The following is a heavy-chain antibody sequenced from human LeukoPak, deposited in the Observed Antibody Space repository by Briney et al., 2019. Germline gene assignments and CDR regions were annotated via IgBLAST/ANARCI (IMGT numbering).Heavy chain of an antibody. CDR3: ARHSKSRGYCTNGVCYTSWFDP. Sequence: SETLSLTCTVSGGSISRSSYYWGWIRQPPGKGLEWIGSIYYSGSTYYNPSLKSRVTISVDTSKNQFSLKLSSVTAADTAVYYCARHSKSRGYCTNGVCYTSWFDPWGQGTLVTVSS. CDR2: IYYSGST. V-gene: IGHV4-39*01. D-gene: IGHD2-8*01. J-gene: IGHJ5*02. CDR1: GGSISRSSYY.